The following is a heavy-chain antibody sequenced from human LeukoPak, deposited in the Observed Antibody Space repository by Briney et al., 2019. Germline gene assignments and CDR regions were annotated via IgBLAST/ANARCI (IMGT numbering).Heavy chain of an antibody. CDR3: ARGARLIAAAGTVGWFDP. CDR2: FLYSGTT. J-gene: IGHJ5*02. Sequence: SETLSLTCTVSGGSISSSSYYWGWIRQSPGRGLEWIGSFLYSGTTYYNPSLQSRVTISVDTSKNQMSLKLSSVTAADTAMYYCARGARLIAAAGTVGWFDPWGQGTLVTVSS. V-gene: IGHV4-39*01. CDR1: GGSISSSSYY. D-gene: IGHD6-13*01.